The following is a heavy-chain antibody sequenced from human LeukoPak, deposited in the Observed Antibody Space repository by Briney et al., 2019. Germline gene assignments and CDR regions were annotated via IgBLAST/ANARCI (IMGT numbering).Heavy chain of an antibody. J-gene: IGHJ6*02. CDR1: GFTFTSYW. CDR3: ARRVDTAMVTVSTGYYFGMDV. CDR2: INSDESTA. Sequence: PGGSLRLSCAASGFTFTSYWMHWVRQAPGKGLVWVSRINSDESTANYADSVKGRFTVSRDNAKNTLYLQMDSLRAEDTAAYYCARRVDTAMVTVSTGYYFGMDVWGQGTTVTVSS. D-gene: IGHD5-18*01. V-gene: IGHV3-74*01.